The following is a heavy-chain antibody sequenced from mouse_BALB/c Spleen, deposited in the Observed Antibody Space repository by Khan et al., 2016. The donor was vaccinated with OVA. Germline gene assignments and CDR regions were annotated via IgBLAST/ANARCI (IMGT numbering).Heavy chain of an antibody. CDR2: VNPNTGNT. J-gene: IGHJ3*01. CDR3: ARGNDFFAY. V-gene: IGHV1-26*01. Sequence: VQLKESGPDLVKPGASVKMSCKASGYSFTGYYMNWVKQSHGKSLECIGRVNPNTGNTNYNQKFRGKAILIVDTSSSTAYMELRSLTSEDSAVDYCARGNDFFAYWGQGTLVTVSA. D-gene: IGHD2-12*01. CDR1: GYSFTGYY.